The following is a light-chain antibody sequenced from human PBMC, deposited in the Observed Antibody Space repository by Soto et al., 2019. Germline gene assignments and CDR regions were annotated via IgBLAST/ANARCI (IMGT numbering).Light chain of an antibody. CDR2: GAS. J-gene: IGKJ4*01. CDR1: QSVSSSY. Sequence: EIVLTQSPGTLSLSPGERATLSCRASQSVSSSYLAWYQQKPGQAPRLLIYGASSRATGLPDRFSGSGSGTDFTLTISRLEPEEFAVYYCQQYGSSPKLTFGGGTKVEIK. V-gene: IGKV3-20*01. CDR3: QQYGSSPKLT.